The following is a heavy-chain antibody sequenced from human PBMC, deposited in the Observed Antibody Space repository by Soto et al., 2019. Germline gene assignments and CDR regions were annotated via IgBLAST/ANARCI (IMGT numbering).Heavy chain of an antibody. D-gene: IGHD3-22*01. Sequence: GGSLRLSCAASGFTFSSSAMHWVRQAPGKGLEWVAVISYDGSNKYYADSVKGRFTISRDNSKNTLYLQMNSLRAEDTAVYYCAKASAAYYYDSSGYYLFDYWGQGTLVTVPQ. CDR2: ISYDGSNK. V-gene: IGHV3-30-3*01. J-gene: IGHJ4*02. CDR3: AKASAAYYYDSSGYYLFDY. CDR1: GFTFSSSA.